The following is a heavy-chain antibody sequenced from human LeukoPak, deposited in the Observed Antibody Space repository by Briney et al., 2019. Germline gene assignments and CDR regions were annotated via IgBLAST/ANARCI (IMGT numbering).Heavy chain of an antibody. CDR1: GNSISSGDYY. Sequence: SETLSLTCTVSGNSISSGDYYWSWIRQPAGKGLEWIGRIYTSGSTTYNPSLKSRVTISGDTSENQFSLRLSSVTAADTAVYYCARYSGSYPHDASDIWGQGTMVTVSS. V-gene: IGHV4-61*02. CDR2: IYTSGST. J-gene: IGHJ3*02. CDR3: ARYSGSYPHDASDI. D-gene: IGHD1-26*01.